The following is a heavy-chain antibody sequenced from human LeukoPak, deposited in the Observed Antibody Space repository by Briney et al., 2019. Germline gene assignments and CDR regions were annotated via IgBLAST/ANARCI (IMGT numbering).Heavy chain of an antibody. CDR2: IYYSGST. D-gene: IGHD1-26*01. J-gene: IGHJ6*03. CDR1: GGSISPYY. V-gene: IGHV4-59*01. CDR3: ARGSVGASTDYYYYYMDV. Sequence: SETLSLTCTVSGGSISPYYWSWIRQPPGKGLEWIGYIYYSGSTNYNPSLKSRVTISVDTSKNQFSLRLSSVTAADTAVYYCARGSVGASTDYYYYYMDVWGKGTTVTVSS.